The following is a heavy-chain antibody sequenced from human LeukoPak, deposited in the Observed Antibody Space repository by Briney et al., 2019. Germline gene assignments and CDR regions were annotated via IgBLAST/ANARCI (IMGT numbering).Heavy chain of an antibody. CDR1: GGSFSGYY. D-gene: IGHD4-17*01. CDR2: INHSGST. CDR3: ARDRYGDYYYGY. Sequence: SETLSLTCAVYGGSFSGYYWSWIRQPPGKGLEWLGEINHSGSTNYNPSLKSRVTISVDTSKNQFSLKLSSVTAADTAVYYCARDRYGDYYYGYWGQGTLVTVSS. V-gene: IGHV4-34*01. J-gene: IGHJ4*02.